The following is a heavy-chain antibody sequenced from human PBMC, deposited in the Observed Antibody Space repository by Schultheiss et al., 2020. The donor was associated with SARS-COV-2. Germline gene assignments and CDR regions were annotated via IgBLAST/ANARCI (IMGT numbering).Heavy chain of an antibody. CDR3: AKDAQTAMVSYYYGMDV. CDR1: GFTFSSYA. Sequence: GESLKISCAASGFTFSSYAMSWVRQAPGKGLEWVSAISGSGGSTYYADSVKGRFTISRDNSKNTLYLQMNSLRAEDTAVYYCAKDAQTAMVSYYYGMDVWGQGTTVTVSS. J-gene: IGHJ6*02. D-gene: IGHD5-18*01. V-gene: IGHV3-23*01. CDR2: ISGSGGST.